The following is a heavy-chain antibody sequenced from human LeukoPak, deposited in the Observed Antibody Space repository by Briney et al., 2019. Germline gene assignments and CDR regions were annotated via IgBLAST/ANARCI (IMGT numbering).Heavy chain of an antibody. CDR2: INPDSGFT. D-gene: IGHD3-16*01. CDR3: APTSEAYTSNWSV. CDR1: GYRFTDDY. V-gene: IGHV1-2*02. J-gene: IGHJ4*02. Sequence: GASVKVSCKTSGYRFTDDYIHWVRQAPGQGLEWLGWINPDSGFTNYAPKFQGRVIMTRDTSISTAYMEVRRLRYDDTAIYYCAPTSEAYTSNWSVWGQRTLVTVSP.